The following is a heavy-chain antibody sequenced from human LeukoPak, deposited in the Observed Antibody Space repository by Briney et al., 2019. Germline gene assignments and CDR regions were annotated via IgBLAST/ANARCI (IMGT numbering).Heavy chain of an antibody. CDR2: INSDGSST. CDR3: ARSSRQYCSSTSCPLYYYYGMDV. D-gene: IGHD2-2*01. CDR1: GFTFSSYW. V-gene: IGHV3-74*01. J-gene: IGHJ6*02. Sequence: GGSLRLSCAASGFTFSSYWMHWVRQAPGKGLVWVSRINSDGSSTSYADSVKGRFTISRDNAKNTLYLQMNSLRAEDTAVYYCARSSRQYCSSTSCPLYYYYGMDVWGQGTTVTVSS.